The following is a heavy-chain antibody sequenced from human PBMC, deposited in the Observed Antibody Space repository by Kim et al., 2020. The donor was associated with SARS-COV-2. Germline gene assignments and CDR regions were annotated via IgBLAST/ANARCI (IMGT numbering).Heavy chain of an antibody. CDR3: GTEKSGRAFDF. D-gene: IGHD1-26*01. J-gene: IGHJ3*01. V-gene: IGHV3-33*01. Sequence: YADSGKGRFTISRDDSMNTLDLQMNSLRVEDTAVYYGGTEKSGRAFDFWGQGTMVTVSS.